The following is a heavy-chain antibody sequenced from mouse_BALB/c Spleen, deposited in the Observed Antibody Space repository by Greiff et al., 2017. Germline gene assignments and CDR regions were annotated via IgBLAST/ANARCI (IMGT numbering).Heavy chain of an antibody. J-gene: IGHJ4*01. CDR3: ERDSYGQNDNAMDY. CDR2: INSNGGST. Sequence: EVHLVESGGGLVQPGGSLKLSCAASGFTFSSYGMSWVRQTPDKRLELVATINSNGGSTYYPDSVKGRFTISRDNAKNTLYLQMSSLKSEDTAMYYCERDSYGQNDNAMDYWGKGTTVTVSS. D-gene: IGHD1-1*01. CDR1: GFTFSSYG. V-gene: IGHV5-6-3*01.